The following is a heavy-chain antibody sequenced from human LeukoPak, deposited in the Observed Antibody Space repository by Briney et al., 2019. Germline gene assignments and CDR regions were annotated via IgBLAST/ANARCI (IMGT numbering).Heavy chain of an antibody. J-gene: IGHJ4*02. V-gene: IGHV4-39*07. CDR3: ARGGRGYSYGYTLRY. Sequence: SETLSLTCTVSGGSISSSSYYWGWIRQPPGKGLEWIGSIYYSGSTYYNPSLKSRVTISVDTSKNQFSLKLSSVTAADTAVYYCARGGRGYSYGYTLRYWGQGTLVTVSS. CDR2: IYYSGST. D-gene: IGHD5-18*01. CDR1: GGSISSSSYY.